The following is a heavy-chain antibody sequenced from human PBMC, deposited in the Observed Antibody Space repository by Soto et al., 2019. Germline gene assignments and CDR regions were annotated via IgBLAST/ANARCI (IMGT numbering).Heavy chain of an antibody. CDR3: ARETPTSTIFGVVDKNPNWFDP. CDR2: TYYRSKWYN. Sequence: SQTLSLTCAISGASVPSNSAAWNWIRQSPSRGLEWLGRTYYRSKWYNDYAVSVKSRITINPDTSKNQFSLQLNSVTPEDTAVYYCARETPTSTIFGVVDKNPNWFDPWGQGTLVTVSS. CDR1: GASVPSNSAA. V-gene: IGHV6-1*01. D-gene: IGHD3-3*01. J-gene: IGHJ5*02.